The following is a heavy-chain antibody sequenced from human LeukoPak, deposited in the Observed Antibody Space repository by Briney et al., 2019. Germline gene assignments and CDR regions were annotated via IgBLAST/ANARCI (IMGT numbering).Heavy chain of an antibody. Sequence: GGSLRLSCAASGFTFSSYSMNWVRQAPGKGLEWVSSISSSGSTIYYADSVKGRFTISRDNAKNSLYLQMNSLRAEDTAVYYCARGYYFGNYYFDYWGQGTLVTVSS. V-gene: IGHV3-48*04. CDR3: ARGYYFGNYYFDY. CDR2: ISSSGSTI. D-gene: IGHD2-21*01. J-gene: IGHJ4*02. CDR1: GFTFSSYS.